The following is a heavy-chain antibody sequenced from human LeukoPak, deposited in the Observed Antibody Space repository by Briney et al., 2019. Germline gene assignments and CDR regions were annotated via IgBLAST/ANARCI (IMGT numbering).Heavy chain of an antibody. CDR2: INWNGGST. CDR3: ARQNGGAEYGDYGH. D-gene: IGHD4-17*01. V-gene: IGHV3-20*04. Sequence: GGPPRLSCAASGFTFDDYGMSWVRQAPGKGLEWVSGINWNGGSTGYADSVKGRSTISRDNAKNSLYLQMTSLRAEDTALYYCARQNGGAEYGDYGHWGQGILVTVSS. J-gene: IGHJ4*02. CDR1: GFTFDDYG.